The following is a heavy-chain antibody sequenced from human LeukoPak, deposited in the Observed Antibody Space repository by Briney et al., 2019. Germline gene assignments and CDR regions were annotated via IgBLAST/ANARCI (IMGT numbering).Heavy chain of an antibody. CDR1: GGTFSSYA. CDR2: IIPIFGTA. D-gene: IGHD6-19*01. CDR3: ARVTQPGYSSGWYRSYFDY. V-gene: IGHV1-69*13. Sequence: SVKVSCKASGGTFSSYAISWVRQAPGQGLEWMGGIIPIFGTANYAQKFQGRVTITADESTSTAYMELSSLRSEDTAVYYCARVTQPGYSSGWYRSYFDYWGQGTLVTVSS. J-gene: IGHJ4*02.